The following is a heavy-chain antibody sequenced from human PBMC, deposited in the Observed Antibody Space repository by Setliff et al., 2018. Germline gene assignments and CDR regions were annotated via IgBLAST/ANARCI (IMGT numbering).Heavy chain of an antibody. CDR1: GDSISSGSYY. J-gene: IGHJ4*02. D-gene: IGHD3-10*01. CDR2: VFHSGST. V-gene: IGHV4-31*03. Sequence: SETLSLTCTVSGDSISSGSYYWNWIRRHPEKGLEWLGYVFHSGSTHYNSSLKSRITISIDTSKNHFSLELNSVTAADSAVYYCARVADGSGSFYLGFDYWGQGILVTVSS. CDR3: ARVADGSGSFYLGFDY.